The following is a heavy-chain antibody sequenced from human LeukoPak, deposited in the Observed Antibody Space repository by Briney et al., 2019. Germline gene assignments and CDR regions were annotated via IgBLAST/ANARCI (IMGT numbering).Heavy chain of an antibody. D-gene: IGHD1-1*01. Sequence: PSETLSLTCAVYGGSFSGYYWSWIRQPPGKGLEWIGEINHSGSTNYNPSLKSRVTMSVDTSKNQFSLKLSSVTAADTAVYYCARDQGGISWNDACMDVWGQGTTVTVSS. CDR2: INHSGST. J-gene: IGHJ6*02. CDR3: ARDQGGISWNDACMDV. V-gene: IGHV4-34*01. CDR1: GGSFSGYY.